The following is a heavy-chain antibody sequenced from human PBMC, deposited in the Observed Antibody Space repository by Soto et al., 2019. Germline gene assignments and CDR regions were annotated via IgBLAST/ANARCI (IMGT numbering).Heavy chain of an antibody. CDR2: IYYTGSA. D-gene: IGHD1-1*01. V-gene: IGHV4-31*03. J-gene: IGHJ6*02. Sequence: QVQLQESGPGLVKPSETLSLTCSVSSGSISHGGYYWSWISHHPRRALEGMGFIYYTGSAYYNPSLESRVSLTVDRFKNQFSLELTSVTAADAGVYYCARSFTPWNMNYYGVDVWGHGTRVTVSS. CDR3: ARSFTPWNMNYYGVDV. CDR1: SGSISHGGYY.